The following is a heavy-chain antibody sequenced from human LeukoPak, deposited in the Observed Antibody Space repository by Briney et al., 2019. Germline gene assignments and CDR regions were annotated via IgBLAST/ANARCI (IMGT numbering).Heavy chain of an antibody. D-gene: IGHD3-10*01. J-gene: IGHJ5*02. V-gene: IGHV4-59*01. CDR1: GGSINSYY. CDR2: IYYSGST. CDR3: ARGGYYGSGNDFRFDP. Sequence: SETLSLTCTVSGGSINSYYWSWIRQPPGKGLEWIGYIYYSGSTSYNPSLKSRVTISVDTSKNQFSLKVTSVTAADTAVYYCARGGYYGSGNDFRFDPWGQGTLVTVSS.